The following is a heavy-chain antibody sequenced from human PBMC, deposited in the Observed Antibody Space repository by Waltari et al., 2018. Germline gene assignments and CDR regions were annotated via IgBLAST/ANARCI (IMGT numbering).Heavy chain of an antibody. D-gene: IGHD1-26*01. CDR3: ARNRASGSYTSYYYYYMDV. CDR1: GGSISSYY. V-gene: IGHV4-4*07. CDR2: IYTSGST. Sequence: GLVKPSETLSLTCTVSGGSISSYYWSWIRQPAGTGLEWIGRIYTSGSTNYNPSLKSRVTMSVDTSKNQFSLKLSSVTAADTAVYYCARNRASGSYTSYYYYYMDVWGKGTTVTVSS. J-gene: IGHJ6*03.